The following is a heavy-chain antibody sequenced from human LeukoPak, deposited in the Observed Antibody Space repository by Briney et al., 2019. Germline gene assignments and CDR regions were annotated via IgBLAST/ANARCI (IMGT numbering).Heavy chain of an antibody. J-gene: IGHJ4*02. CDR2: TRNKANSYTT. Sequence: PGGSLRLSCAASGFIFSDHYMDWVRQAPGEGLEWVGRTRNKANSYTTEFAASVKGRFTISRDDSKKSLYLQMNSLKKEDTAIYYCTAAFYYSPTYYLDYWGQGTLVTVSS. V-gene: IGHV3-72*01. CDR1: GFIFSDHY. CDR3: TAAFYYSPTYYLDY. D-gene: IGHD4/OR15-4a*01.